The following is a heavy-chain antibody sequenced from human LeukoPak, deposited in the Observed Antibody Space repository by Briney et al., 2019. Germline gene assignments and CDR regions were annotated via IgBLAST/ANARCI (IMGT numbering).Heavy chain of an antibody. CDR1: GFTFNSYD. CDR2: IYSGGRT. Sequence: GGSLRLSCAASGFTFNSYDMSWVRQPPGEGLQWVSLIYSGGRTYYADSVKGRFTISRDNSKNTLYLQMNSLRGEDTAVYYCARGCFYDRSPYCPFDYWGQGTLVTVSS. V-gene: IGHV3-53*01. CDR3: ARGCFYDRSPYCPFDY. J-gene: IGHJ4*02. D-gene: IGHD3-22*01.